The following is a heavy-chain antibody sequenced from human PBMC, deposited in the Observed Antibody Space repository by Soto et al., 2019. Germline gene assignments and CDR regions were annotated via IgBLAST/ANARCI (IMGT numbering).Heavy chain of an antibody. CDR1: GDTFSFYS. V-gene: IGHV1-69*02. Sequence: QVQLVQSGAEVRKPGSSVKVSCKASGDTFSFYSIHSVRQAPGLGLEWLGRINPILSMSNYAQRFQGRVTMTADKSTSTAYMKLRGLRSEDTAIYYCASSYGSGYRAFDYWGQGALVTVSS. J-gene: IGHJ4*02. D-gene: IGHD3-10*01. CDR3: ASSYGSGYRAFDY. CDR2: INPILSMS.